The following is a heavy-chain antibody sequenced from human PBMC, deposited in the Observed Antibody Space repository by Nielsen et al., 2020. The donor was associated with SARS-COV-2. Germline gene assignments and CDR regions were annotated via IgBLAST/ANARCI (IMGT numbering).Heavy chain of an antibody. V-gene: IGHV3-48*01. Sequence: GESLKISCAASGFTFSNFAMNWVRQAPGKGLVWFSYISASGTTIYYADSVKGRFTISRDNAKNSLYLQMNSLRAEDTAVYYCARDRGDYGGNPGDYWGQGTLVTVSS. D-gene: IGHD4-23*01. J-gene: IGHJ4*02. CDR3: ARDRGDYGGNPGDY. CDR2: ISASGTTI. CDR1: GFTFSNFA.